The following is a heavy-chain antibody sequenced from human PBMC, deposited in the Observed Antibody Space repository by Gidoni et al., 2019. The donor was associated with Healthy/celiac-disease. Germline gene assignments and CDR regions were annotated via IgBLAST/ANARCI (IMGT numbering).Heavy chain of an antibody. Sequence: QVQLVESGGGVVQPGRSLSLSLAASGFTFRSYAMHWVRQAPGKGLEWVAVISYDGSNKYYADSVKGRFTISRDNSKNTLYLQMNSLRAEDTAVYYCARALYDSSGYNLTNWFDPWGQGTLVTVSS. CDR1: GFTFRSYA. CDR2: ISYDGSNK. CDR3: ARALYDSSGYNLTNWFDP. V-gene: IGHV3-30-3*01. J-gene: IGHJ5*02. D-gene: IGHD3-22*01.